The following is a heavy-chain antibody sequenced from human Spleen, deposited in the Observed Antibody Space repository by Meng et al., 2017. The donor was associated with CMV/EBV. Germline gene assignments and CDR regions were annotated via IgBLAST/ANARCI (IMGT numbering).Heavy chain of an antibody. Sequence: KVSCKGSGYSFSSYWVGWVRQMPGKGLEWMGIIYPGDSDTKYSPSLQGQVTISADNSISTAYLQWSSLKASDIAMYYCAREGRTSPLEIWGQGTMVTVSS. CDR1: GYSFSSYW. CDR3: AREGRTSPLEI. CDR2: IYPGDSDT. D-gene: IGHD3-10*01. V-gene: IGHV5-51*01. J-gene: IGHJ3*02.